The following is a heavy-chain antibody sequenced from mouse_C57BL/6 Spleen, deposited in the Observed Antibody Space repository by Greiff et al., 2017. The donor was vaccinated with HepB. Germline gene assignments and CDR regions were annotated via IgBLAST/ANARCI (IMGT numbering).Heavy chain of an antibody. CDR3: ARLGTTVVATDAMDY. D-gene: IGHD1-1*01. V-gene: IGHV5-17*01. CDR2: ISSGSSTI. J-gene: IGHJ4*01. CDR1: GFTFSDYG. Sequence: EVQLQESGGGLVKPGGSLKLSCAASGFTFSDYGMHWVRQAPEKGLEWVAYISSGSSTIYYADTVKGRFTISRDNAKNTLFLQMTSLRSEDTAMYYCARLGTTVVATDAMDYWGQGTSVTVSS.